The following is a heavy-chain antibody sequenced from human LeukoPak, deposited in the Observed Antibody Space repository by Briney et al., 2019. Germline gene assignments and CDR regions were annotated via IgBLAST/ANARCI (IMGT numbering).Heavy chain of an antibody. CDR1: RFTFSSYW. CDR3: AKQPDKGYSYGYWGYFDY. Sequence: GGSLRLSCAASRFTFSSYWMSWVRQAPGKGLEWVANIKQDGSERYYVDSVKGRFTISRDNAKNSLYLQMNSLRAEDTAVYYCAKQPDKGYSYGYWGYFDYWGQGTLVTVSS. D-gene: IGHD5-18*01. J-gene: IGHJ4*02. CDR2: IKQDGSER. V-gene: IGHV3-7*01.